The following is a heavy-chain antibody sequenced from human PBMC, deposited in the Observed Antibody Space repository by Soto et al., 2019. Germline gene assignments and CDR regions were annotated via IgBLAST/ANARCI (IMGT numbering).Heavy chain of an antibody. V-gene: IGHV4-59*01. Sequence: SSETLSLTCTVSGGSISSYYWSWIRQPPGKGLEWIGYIYYSGSTNYNPSLKSRVTISVDTSKNQFSLKLSSVTAADTAVYYCARIRSSGYYFPFDSWGQGTLVTSPQ. CDR3: ARIRSSGYYFPFDS. CDR1: GGSISSYY. D-gene: IGHD3-22*01. J-gene: IGHJ4*02. CDR2: IYYSGST.